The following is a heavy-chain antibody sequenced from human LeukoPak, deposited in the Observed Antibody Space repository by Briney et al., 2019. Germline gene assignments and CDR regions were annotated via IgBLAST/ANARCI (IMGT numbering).Heavy chain of an antibody. D-gene: IGHD2-2*01. Sequence: GASVKVSCNASGYTFTGYYMHRVRQAPGQGQERMGWINPNSGGTNNAQKFQGRVTMTRATSISTAYMELSRLRSDGTGVYYCARGWGSAAAADWGQGTLVTVSS. J-gene: IGHJ4*02. CDR3: ARGWGSAAAAD. V-gene: IGHV1-2*02. CDR1: GYTFTGYY. CDR2: INPNSGGT.